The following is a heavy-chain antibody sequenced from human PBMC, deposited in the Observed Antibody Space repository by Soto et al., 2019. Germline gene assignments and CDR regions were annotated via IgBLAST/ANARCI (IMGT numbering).Heavy chain of an antibody. CDR3: ARDPRFQPRTAGQQLATQAIDY. V-gene: IGHV3-23*01. J-gene: IGHJ4*02. CDR2: ISASGVST. CDR1: GFSFSSYA. Sequence: EVQLLEFGGGLVQPGGSLRLSCSASGFSFSSYAMGWVRQAPGKGLEWVSTISASGVSTYHADSVQGRFTVSRDNSKNTLYLQMNSLRVEDTAVYYCARDPRFQPRTAGQQLATQAIDYWGQGTLVTVSS. D-gene: IGHD6-13*01.